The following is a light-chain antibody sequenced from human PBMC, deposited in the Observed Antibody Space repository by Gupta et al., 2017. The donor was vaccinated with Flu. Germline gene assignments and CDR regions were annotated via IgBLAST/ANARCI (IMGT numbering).Light chain of an antibody. CDR2: SIT. CDR3: CSYAGTFTFV. J-gene: IGLJ2*01. Sequence: SVTISCTGSSSDIGNYDYVSWYQQHPGKAPKLMIYSITERPSGVPERFSGSKSGKTASLTISGLLAEDEASYYCCSYAGTFTFVFGGGTNLTVL. CDR1: SSDIGNYDY. V-gene: IGLV2-11*03.